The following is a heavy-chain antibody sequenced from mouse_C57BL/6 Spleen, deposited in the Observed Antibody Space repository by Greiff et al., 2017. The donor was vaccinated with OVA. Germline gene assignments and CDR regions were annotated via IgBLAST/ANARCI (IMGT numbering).Heavy chain of an antibody. CDR2: INPYHVGT. D-gene: IGHD1-1*01. CDR1: GYTFTDYY. Sequence: EVKLMESGPVLVKPGASVKMSCKASGYTFTDYYMHWVKQSHGTSLEWIGVINPYHVGTSYNQKFKGKATLTVDKSSRTAYMALNSLTSEDSAVYYCASSRITTVPPYYYAMDYWGQGTSVTVSS. CDR3: ASSRITTVPPYYYAMDY. V-gene: IGHV1-19*01. J-gene: IGHJ4*01.